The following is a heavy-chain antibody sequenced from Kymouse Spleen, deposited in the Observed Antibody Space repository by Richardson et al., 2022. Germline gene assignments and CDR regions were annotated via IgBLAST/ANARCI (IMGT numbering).Heavy chain of an antibody. CDR1: GGSFSGYY. V-gene: IGHV4-34*01. Sequence: QVQLQQWGAGLLKPSETLSLTCAVYGGSFSGYYWSWIRQPPGKGLEWIGEINHSGSTNYNPSLKSRVTISVDTSKNQFSLKLSSVTAADTAVYYCARGGITGTPSDAFDIWGQGTMVTVSS. J-gene: IGHJ3*02. D-gene: IGHD1-20*01,IGHD1-7*01. CDR3: ARGGITGTPSDAFDI. CDR2: INHSGST.